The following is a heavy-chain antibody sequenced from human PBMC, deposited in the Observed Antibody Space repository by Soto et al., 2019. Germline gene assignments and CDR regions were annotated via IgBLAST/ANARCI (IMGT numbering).Heavy chain of an antibody. CDR1: GFNFSNYG. CDR3: VKAQERSAQYFAVVITAFDF. V-gene: IGHV3-30*18. Sequence: QVHLVESGGGVVQPGRSLRLSCEGSGFNFSNYGIHWVRQAPGKGLEWVAVISHDGNSHHLADSVWGRFTISRDNSKNTVFLHMTSLRREDSAVYHCVKAQERSAQYFAVVITAFDFWGQGTMVTVSS. D-gene: IGHD3-22*01. CDR2: ISHDGNSH. J-gene: IGHJ3*01.